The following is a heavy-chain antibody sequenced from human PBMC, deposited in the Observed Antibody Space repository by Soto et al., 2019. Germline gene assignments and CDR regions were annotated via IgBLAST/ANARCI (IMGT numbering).Heavy chain of an antibody. CDR3: ARDLYSTSWYVRAFDM. J-gene: IGHJ3*02. V-gene: IGHV1-2*04. D-gene: IGHD6-13*01. CDR2: IDPNSGGT. CDR1: GYTFTGYY. Sequence: ASVKVSCKASGYTFTGYYMHWVRQAPGQGLEWMGWIDPNSGGTNYAQKFQGWVTMTRDTSISTGYMELSRLRSDDTAVYYCARDLYSTSWYVRAFDMWGQGTMVTVSS.